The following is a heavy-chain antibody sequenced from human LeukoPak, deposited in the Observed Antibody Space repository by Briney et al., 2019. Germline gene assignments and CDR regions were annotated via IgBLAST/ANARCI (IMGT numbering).Heavy chain of an antibody. D-gene: IGHD6-13*01. CDR3: ARRAQGYSSSWYDY. CDR1: GYSFTSYW. J-gene: IGHJ4*02. CDR2: IYPGDSDT. V-gene: IGHV5-51*01. Sequence: GESLKISCKASGYSFTSYWIAWVRQMPGKGLERMGIIYPGDSDTRYSPSFQGQVTISADKSISTAYLQWSSLKASDTAMYYCARRAQGYSSSWYDYWGQGTLVTVSS.